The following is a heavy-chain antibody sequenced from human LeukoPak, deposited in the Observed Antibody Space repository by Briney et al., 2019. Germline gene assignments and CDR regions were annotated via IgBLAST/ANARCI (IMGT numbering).Heavy chain of an antibody. Sequence: GGSLRLSCAASGLTFSSYSMNWVRQAPGKGLEWVSSISSSSSYIYYADSVKGRFTISRDNAKNSLYLQMNSLRAEDTAVYYCARDKQPGIAVAGTLDPWGQGTLVTVSS. CDR1: GLTFSSYS. V-gene: IGHV3-21*01. J-gene: IGHJ5*02. CDR2: ISSSSSYI. CDR3: ARDKQPGIAVAGTLDP. D-gene: IGHD6-19*01.